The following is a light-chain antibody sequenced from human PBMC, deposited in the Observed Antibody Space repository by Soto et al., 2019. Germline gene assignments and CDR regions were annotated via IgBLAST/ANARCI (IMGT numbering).Light chain of an antibody. CDR2: TAS. J-gene: IGKJ4*01. CDR3: HKYGPSPLT. CDR1: QSVASSF. V-gene: IGKV3-20*01. Sequence: EIVLTQSPGTLSLSPGARATLSCRASQSVASSFIAWFQQKPGQPPRLLIYTASSRAPSIPDRFTASGSGTDFTLTISRLEPEDFAVYYCHKYGPSPLTFGGVTKVEI.